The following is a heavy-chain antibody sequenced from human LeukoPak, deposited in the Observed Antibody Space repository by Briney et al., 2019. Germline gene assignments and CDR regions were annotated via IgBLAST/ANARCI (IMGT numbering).Heavy chain of an antibody. V-gene: IGHV3-23*01. D-gene: IGHD6-25*01. CDR1: GFTFSDYV. J-gene: IGHJ4*02. CDR3: AKRLSAQRNLDC. Sequence: PGGSLRLSCAASGFTFSDYVMSWVRQAPGKGLEWVSTITGGGGITYYADSVKGRFTISRDNSNNTLSLQMNSLRAEDTAVYYCAKRLSAQRNLDCWGQGTLVIVSS. CDR2: ITGGGGIT.